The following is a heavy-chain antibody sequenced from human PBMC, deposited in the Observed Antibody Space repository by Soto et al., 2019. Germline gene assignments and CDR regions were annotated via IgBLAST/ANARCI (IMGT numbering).Heavy chain of an antibody. J-gene: IGHJ4*02. CDR3: ARNPYYYGSGSPFYFDY. Sequence: GGSLRLSCAASGFTFSSYGMHWVRQAPGKGLEWVAVIWYDGSNKYYADSVKGRFTISRDNSKNTLYLQMNSLRAEDTAVYYCARNPYYYGSGSPFYFDYWGQGTLVTVSS. CDR1: GFTFSSYG. CDR2: IWYDGSNK. D-gene: IGHD3-10*01. V-gene: IGHV3-33*01.